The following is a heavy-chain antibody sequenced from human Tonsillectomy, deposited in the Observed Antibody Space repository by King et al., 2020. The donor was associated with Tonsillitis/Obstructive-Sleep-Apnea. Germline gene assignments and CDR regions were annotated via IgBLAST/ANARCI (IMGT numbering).Heavy chain of an antibody. CDR3: TTTITIVVVPAAILAFDY. V-gene: IGHV3-15*01. CDR1: GFTFSNAW. Sequence: VQLVESGGGLVKPGGSLRLSCAASGFTFSNAWMSWVRQAPGKGLEWVGRIKSKTDGGTTDYAAPVKGRFTISRDDSKNTLYQQMNSLKTEDTPVYYCTTTITIVVVPAAILAFDYWGQGTLVTVSS. D-gene: IGHD2-2*02. J-gene: IGHJ4*02. CDR2: IKSKTDGGTT.